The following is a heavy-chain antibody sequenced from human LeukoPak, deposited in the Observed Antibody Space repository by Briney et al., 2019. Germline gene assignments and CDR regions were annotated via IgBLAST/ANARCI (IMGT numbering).Heavy chain of an antibody. CDR3: AREYVVVVPAAIRYYYYYYMDV. CDR1: GGSFSGYY. J-gene: IGHJ6*03. CDR2: INHSGST. V-gene: IGHV4-34*01. Sequence: SETLSLTCAVYGGSFSGYYWSWIRQPPGKGLEWIREINHSGSTNYNPSLKSRVTISVDTSKNQFSLKLSSVTAADTAVYYCAREYVVVVPAAIRYYYYYYMDVWGKGTTVTVSS. D-gene: IGHD2-2*02.